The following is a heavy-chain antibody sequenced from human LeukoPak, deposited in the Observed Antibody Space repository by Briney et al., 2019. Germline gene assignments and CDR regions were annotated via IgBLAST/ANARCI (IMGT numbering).Heavy chain of an antibody. CDR1: GFTFNSYS. V-gene: IGHV3-48*01. J-gene: IGHJ4*02. CDR2: ISGSSGTI. Sequence: GGSLRLSCAASGFTFNSYSMNWVRQTPGKGLEWVSYISGSSGTIYFADSVRGRFTISRDNAKNTLYLQMSSLRAEDTAVYYCAERAPSDYWGQGTLVTVSS. CDR3: AERAPSDY.